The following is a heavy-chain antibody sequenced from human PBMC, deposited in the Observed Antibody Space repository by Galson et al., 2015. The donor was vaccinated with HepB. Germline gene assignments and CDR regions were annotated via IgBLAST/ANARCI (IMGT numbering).Heavy chain of an antibody. Sequence: SLRLSCAASGFTFSSYGMHWVRQAPGKGLEWVAFIRYDGSNKYYADSVKGRFTISRDNSKNTLYLQMNSLRAEDTAVYYCAKDLWNKLERELNPDYWGQGTLVTVSS. J-gene: IGHJ4*02. V-gene: IGHV3-30*02. CDR3: AKDLWNKLERELNPDY. CDR1: GFTFSSYG. CDR2: IRYDGSNK. D-gene: IGHD1-1*01.